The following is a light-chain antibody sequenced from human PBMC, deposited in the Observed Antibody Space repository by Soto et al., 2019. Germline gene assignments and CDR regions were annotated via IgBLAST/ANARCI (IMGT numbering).Light chain of an antibody. J-gene: IGKJ2*01. Sequence: EIVLTQSPGTLSLSPGERATLSCRASQTVTNNYLAWYQQKPGQAPRLLIYDTSSRATGIPDTFSGSGSGTDFTLTISSLQSEDSAVYYCQQYKNWPPYTFGQGTKVDIK. CDR3: QQYKNWPPYT. CDR1: QTVTNNY. V-gene: IGKV3D-20*02. CDR2: DTS.